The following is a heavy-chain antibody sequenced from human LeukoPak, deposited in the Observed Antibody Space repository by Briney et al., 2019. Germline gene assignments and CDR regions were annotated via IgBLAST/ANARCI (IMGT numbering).Heavy chain of an antibody. J-gene: IGHJ2*01. CDR2: IYYTRST. CDR1: GGSISSSSYY. Sequence: PSETLSLTCTVSGGSISSSSYYWGWIRQPPGKGLEWIGSIYYTRSTYYNPSLKSRVTISVDTSKDQFSLKLTSVTAADTAVYYCARGVTMIVVVIHDWYFDLWGRGTLVTVSS. CDR3: ARGVTMIVVVIHDWYFDL. D-gene: IGHD3-22*01. V-gene: IGHV4-39*01.